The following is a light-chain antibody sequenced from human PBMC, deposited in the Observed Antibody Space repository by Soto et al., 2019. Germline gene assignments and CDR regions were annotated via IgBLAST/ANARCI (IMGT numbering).Light chain of an antibody. CDR1: QTISSNY. CDR2: GTS. Sequence: EIVLTQSPATLSVSPGERATLSCRASQTISSNYLAWYQQKPGPAPSLLIYGTSSSATGIPDRFSGSGSGTDFTLTISGLEPEDFSIYYCQQYVSWTFGQGTKVEIK. CDR3: QQYVSWT. V-gene: IGKV3-20*01. J-gene: IGKJ1*01.